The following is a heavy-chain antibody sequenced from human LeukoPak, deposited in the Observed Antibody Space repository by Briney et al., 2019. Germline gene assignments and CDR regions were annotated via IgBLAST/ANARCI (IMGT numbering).Heavy chain of an antibody. CDR2: IWYDGSHK. D-gene: IGHD2-21*02. CDR3: ARDLGGCGDRFCSYYFDH. J-gene: IGHJ4*02. CDR1: GFTFSSYG. V-gene: IGHV3-33*01. Sequence: PGGSLRLSCGASGFTFSSYGMNWLRQAPGKGLEWVAVIWYDGSHKYYADSAKGRFTISRDNSKNTVSLQMDSLRVEDTALYYCARDLGGCGDRFCSYYFDHWGQGIQVTVSS.